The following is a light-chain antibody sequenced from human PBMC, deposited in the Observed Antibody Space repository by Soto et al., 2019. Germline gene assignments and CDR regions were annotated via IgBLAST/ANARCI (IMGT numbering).Light chain of an antibody. V-gene: IGKV3-20*01. CDR2: GVS. CDR3: QQYDNSPIT. CDR1: QPVSSNF. J-gene: IGKJ5*01. Sequence: ELVLTPSPGTLSLSPGESAALSCRDSQPVSSNFLAWYQQKPGQAPRLLIYGVSSRASGIPDRFFGSGSGTDFTLTINRLEPEDFAVYYCQQYDNSPITFGQGTRLEIK.